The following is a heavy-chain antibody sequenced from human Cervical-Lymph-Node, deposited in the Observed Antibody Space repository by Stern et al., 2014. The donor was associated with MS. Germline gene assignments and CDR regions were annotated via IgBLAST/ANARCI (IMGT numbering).Heavy chain of an antibody. D-gene: IGHD7-27*01. CDR1: GFTFSNYN. Sequence: EVQLVESGGGLVKPGGSLRLSCAASGFTFSNYNMKWVRQAPGKGLERVSSISSSSRYIYYADSVKGRFTISRDDAKNSLYLQMNSLRVDDTAVYYCAREAATGDGFDSWGQGTLVTVTS. J-gene: IGHJ4*02. V-gene: IGHV3-21*01. CDR3: AREAATGDGFDS. CDR2: ISSSSRYI.